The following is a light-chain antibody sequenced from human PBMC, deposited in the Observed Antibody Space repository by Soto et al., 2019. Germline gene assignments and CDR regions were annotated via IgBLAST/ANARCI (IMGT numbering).Light chain of an antibody. CDR2: DAS. V-gene: IGKV3-11*01. CDR3: QHRSNWPLT. J-gene: IGKJ4*01. Sequence: EIVITQGPATLSVSPGERASLSCRASQSVSSNLAWYQQKPGQAPRLLIYDASNRATGIPARFSGSGSGTDFTLTISSLEPEDFAVYYCQHRSNWPLTFGGGTKVDI. CDR1: QSVSSN.